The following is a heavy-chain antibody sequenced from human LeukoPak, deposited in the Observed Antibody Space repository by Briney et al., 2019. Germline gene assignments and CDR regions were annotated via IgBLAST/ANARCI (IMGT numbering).Heavy chain of an antibody. J-gene: IGHJ4*02. CDR3: AKDLPDRYSLEY. CDR1: GFTFSSYG. CDR2: IWYDGSNK. Sequence: GGSLRLSCAASGFTFSSYGMHWVRQAPGKGLDWVAVIWYDGSNKYYADSVKGRFTVSRDNPKNTLYLQMNSLRTEDTAVYYCAKDLPDRYSLEYWGQGTMVTVPS. V-gene: IGHV3-30*02. D-gene: IGHD2-15*01.